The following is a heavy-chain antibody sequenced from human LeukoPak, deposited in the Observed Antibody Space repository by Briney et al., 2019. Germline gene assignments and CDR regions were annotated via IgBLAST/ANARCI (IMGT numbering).Heavy chain of an antibody. CDR2: IIPIFGTA. CDR3: ARVGGSYGINAFDI. J-gene: IGHJ3*02. V-gene: IGHV1-69*13. CDR1: GGTFSSYA. D-gene: IGHD1-26*01. Sequence: GASVKVSCKASGGTFSSYAISWVRQAPGQGLKWMGGIIPIFGTANYAQKFQGRVTITADESTSTAYMELSSLRSEDTAVYYCARVGGSYGINAFDIWGQGTMVTVSS.